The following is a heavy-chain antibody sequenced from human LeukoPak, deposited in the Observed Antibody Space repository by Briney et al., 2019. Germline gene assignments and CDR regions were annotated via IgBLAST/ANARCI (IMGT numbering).Heavy chain of an antibody. V-gene: IGHV3-74*01. Sequence: GGSLRLSCAASGFTFSSYAMSWVRQAPGKGLVWVSRINPDGSSTTYADSVKGRFTISRDNAKNTLFLQMSSLRAEDTAVYYCARGRYYYDPLDYWGQGTLVTVSS. CDR1: GFTFSSYA. CDR3: ARGRYYYDPLDY. J-gene: IGHJ4*02. CDR2: INPDGSST. D-gene: IGHD3-22*01.